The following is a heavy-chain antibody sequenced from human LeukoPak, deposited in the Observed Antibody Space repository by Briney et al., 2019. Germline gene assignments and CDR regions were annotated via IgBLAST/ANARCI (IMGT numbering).Heavy chain of an antibody. CDR2: IYHSGST. Sequence: SETLSLTCTVSGYSISSGYYWGWIRQPPGKGLEWIGSIYHSGSTYYNPSLKSRVTISVDTSKNQFSLKLSSVTAVDTAVYYCARTRYYYNSRSYGAPYYFDYWGQGTLVTVSS. CDR3: ARTRYYYNSRSYGAPYYFDY. J-gene: IGHJ4*02. CDR1: GYSISSGYY. V-gene: IGHV4-38-2*02. D-gene: IGHD3-10*01.